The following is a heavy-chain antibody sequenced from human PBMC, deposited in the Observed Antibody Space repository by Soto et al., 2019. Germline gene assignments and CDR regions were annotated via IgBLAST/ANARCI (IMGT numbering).Heavy chain of an antibody. CDR1: GYSIDSGY. CDR3: AKYGEDYYDGMDV. D-gene: IGHD4-17*01. Sequence: SESLSLTCAVSGYSIDSGYWGWIRQPPGKGLEWIGNIYHSGSTYYNPSLKSRVTISIDTSKNQFSLKVSSVTAADTAVYYCAKYGEDYYDGMDVWGQGTTVTVSS. J-gene: IGHJ6*02. V-gene: IGHV4-38-2*01. CDR2: IYHSGST.